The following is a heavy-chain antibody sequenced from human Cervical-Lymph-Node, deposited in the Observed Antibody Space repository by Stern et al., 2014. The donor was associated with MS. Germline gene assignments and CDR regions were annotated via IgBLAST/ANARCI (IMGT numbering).Heavy chain of an antibody. Sequence: VQLVQSGAEVRKPGESPKISCKGSGYSFSSYWIGWVRQMPGKGLEWMGIIFPGDSDARYSPSFQGQVTISADKSISSVYLQWSSLKASDTAMYYCARHGGSGWVYFDNWGQGTLVTVSS. D-gene: IGHD6-19*01. V-gene: IGHV5-51*01. CDR1: GYSFSSYW. CDR3: ARHGGSGWVYFDN. J-gene: IGHJ4*02. CDR2: IFPGDSDA.